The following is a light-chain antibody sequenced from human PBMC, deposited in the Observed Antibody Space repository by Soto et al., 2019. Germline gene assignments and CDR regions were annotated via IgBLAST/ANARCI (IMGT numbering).Light chain of an antibody. CDR2: DVS. J-gene: IGLJ2*01. CDR1: SSDVGGYNY. Sequence: QSALTQPASVSGSPGQSITISCTGTSSDVGGYNYVFWYQQHPGKAPKLMIYDVSNRPSGVSNRFSGSKSGNTASLTISGLQAEDEADYYCSSYTSSSTLVVFRGGTKLTVL. V-gene: IGLV2-14*01. CDR3: SSYTSSSTLVV.